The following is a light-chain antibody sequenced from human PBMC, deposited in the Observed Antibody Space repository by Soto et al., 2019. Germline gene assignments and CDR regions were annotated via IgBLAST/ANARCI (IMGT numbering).Light chain of an antibody. V-gene: IGKV3D-20*01. Sequence: EIVLTQSPATLSLSPGERATLSCGASQSVSSFYLAWYQQKPGLAPRLLIYDASSRATGIPDRFNGSGSGTDFTLTISRLEPEDFAVYYCQQYGSSPWTFGQGT. J-gene: IGKJ1*01. CDR2: DAS. CDR3: QQYGSSPWT. CDR1: QSVSSFY.